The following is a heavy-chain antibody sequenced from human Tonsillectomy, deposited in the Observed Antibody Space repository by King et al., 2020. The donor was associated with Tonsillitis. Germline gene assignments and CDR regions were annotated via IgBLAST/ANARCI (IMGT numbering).Heavy chain of an antibody. Sequence: VQLVESGGGVVQPGGSLRLSCAASGFTFSSYGMHWVRQAPGKGLEWVAFIRDDGSNKFYADSVKGRFTISRDNSKNTLYLQMNSLRAEDTAVYYAFAARYSKDFWGQGTLVTVSS. J-gene: IGHJ4*02. V-gene: IGHV3-30*02. CDR2: IRDDGSNK. D-gene: IGHD4-11*01. CDR1: GFTFSSYG. CDR3: FAARYSKDF.